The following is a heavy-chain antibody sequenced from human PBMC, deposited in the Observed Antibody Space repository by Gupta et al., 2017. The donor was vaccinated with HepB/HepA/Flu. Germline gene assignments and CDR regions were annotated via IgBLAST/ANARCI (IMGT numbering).Heavy chain of an antibody. D-gene: IGHD2-2*01. CDR1: GGSISSGGYY. CDR2: IYYSGST. J-gene: IGHJ3*02. V-gene: IGHV4-31*03. CDR3: ARDQKRAPGYCSSTSCSMGAFDI. Sequence: QVQLQESGPGLVKPSQNLSLTCTVSGGSISSGGYYWSWIRQHPGKGLEWIGYIYYSGSTYYNPSLKSRVTISVDTSKNQFSLKLSSVTAADTAVYYCARDQKRAPGYCSSTSCSMGAFDIWGQGTMVTVSS.